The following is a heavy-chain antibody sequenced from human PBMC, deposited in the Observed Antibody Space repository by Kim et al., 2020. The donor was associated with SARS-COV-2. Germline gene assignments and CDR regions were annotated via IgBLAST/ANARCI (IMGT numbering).Heavy chain of an antibody. J-gene: IGHJ4*02. Sequence: SETLSLTCTVSGGSISTRSYYWVWIRQPPGKGLEWIGTIYYSGATYDNPSLKSRVTVSADTSNNQFSLKLSSVTAADTAVYFCARGHYDTSSRENYFDYWGQGTLVTVSS. CDR3: ARGHYDTSSRENYFDY. D-gene: IGHD3-22*01. CDR2: IYYSGAT. V-gene: IGHV4-39*01. CDR1: GGSISTRSYY.